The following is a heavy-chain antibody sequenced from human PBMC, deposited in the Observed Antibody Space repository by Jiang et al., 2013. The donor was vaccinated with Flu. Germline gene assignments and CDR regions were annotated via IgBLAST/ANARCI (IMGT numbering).Heavy chain of an antibody. D-gene: IGHD5-18*01. CDR3: ARIGGGYSYGLYDY. V-gene: IGHV1-18*01. CDR2: SALTMVT. Sequence: EWSGSGSALTMVTQTNAQKLQGRVTMTTDTSTSTAYMELRSLRSDDTAVYYCARIGGGYSYGLYDYWGQGTLVTVSS. J-gene: IGHJ4*02.